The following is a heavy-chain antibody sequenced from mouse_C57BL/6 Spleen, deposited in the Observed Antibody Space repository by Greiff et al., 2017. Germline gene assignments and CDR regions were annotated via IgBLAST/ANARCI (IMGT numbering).Heavy chain of an antibody. J-gene: IGHJ2*01. CDR1: GYAFSSSW. CDR2: IYPGDGGT. Sequence: QVQLKESGPELVKPGASVTISCKASGYAFSSSWMNWVKQRPGQGLEWIGRIYPGDGGTNYNGKFKGKATLTADKSSSTAYMQLSSLTSEDSAVYFCARSSTGRLDYWGQGTTLTVSA. D-gene: IGHD4-1*02. CDR3: ARSSTGRLDY. V-gene: IGHV1-82*01.